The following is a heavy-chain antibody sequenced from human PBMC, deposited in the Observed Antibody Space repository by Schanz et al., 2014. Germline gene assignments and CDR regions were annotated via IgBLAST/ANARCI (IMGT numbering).Heavy chain of an antibody. Sequence: QVQLQESGPGVVKPSQTLSLTCTVSGGSINSDAFYWTWIRQHPGKGLEWVGYISYSGRTYYSPSLKSRLTMSVDTSKNQFSLRLSSVTAADTAMYYCARVGRNSYGFTSRFDAWGQGTLVAVSS. D-gene: IGHD3-16*01. CDR2: ISYSGRT. V-gene: IGHV4-31*03. CDR3: ARVGRNSYGFTSRFDA. J-gene: IGHJ5*02. CDR1: GGSINSDAFY.